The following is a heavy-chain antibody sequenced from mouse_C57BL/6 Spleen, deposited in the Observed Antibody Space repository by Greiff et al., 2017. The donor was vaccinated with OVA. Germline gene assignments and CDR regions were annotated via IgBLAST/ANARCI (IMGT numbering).Heavy chain of an antibody. CDR1: GFTFSSYA. Sequence: DVQLVESGGGLVKPGGSLKLSCAASGFTFSSYAMSWVRQTPEKRLEWVATISDGGSYTYYPDNVKGRFTISRDNAKNNLYLQMSHLKSEDTAMYYCARDRGYYYGSSPMDYWGQGTSVTVSS. CDR3: ARDRGYYYGSSPMDY. J-gene: IGHJ4*01. D-gene: IGHD1-1*01. V-gene: IGHV5-4*01. CDR2: ISDGGSYT.